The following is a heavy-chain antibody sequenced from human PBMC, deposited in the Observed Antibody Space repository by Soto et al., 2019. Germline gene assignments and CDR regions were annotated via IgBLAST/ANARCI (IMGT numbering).Heavy chain of an antibody. J-gene: IGHJ6*02. CDR1: GFSFSTYS. CDR3: PRGGGSWDNGMDV. V-gene: IGHV3-48*02. CDR2: ISSRSYTI. Sequence: EVQLVESGGGLVQPGGSLRLSCAASGFSFSTYSMNWVRQAPGKGLEWVSYISSRSYTIYYVDSVKGRFTISRDNAKNSLYLQMNSLGDEDTVVYYCPRGGGSWDNGMDVWARGPRSPCP. D-gene: IGHD6-13*01.